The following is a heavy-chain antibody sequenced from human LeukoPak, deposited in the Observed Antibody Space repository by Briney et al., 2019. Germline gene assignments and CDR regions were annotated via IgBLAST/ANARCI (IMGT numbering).Heavy chain of an antibody. CDR3: ARSIIVVVAAGALDI. J-gene: IGHJ3*02. Sequence: SETLSLTCTVSGXSISSYYGSWIRQPPGKGLEWIGYIYHSGNTSSNPSLKSRVTISVDTTKNQFSLKLSSVTAADTAVYYCARSIIVVVAAGALDIWGQGTMVTVSS. V-gene: IGHV4-59*08. CDR1: GXSISSYY. CDR2: IYHSGNT. D-gene: IGHD2-21*02.